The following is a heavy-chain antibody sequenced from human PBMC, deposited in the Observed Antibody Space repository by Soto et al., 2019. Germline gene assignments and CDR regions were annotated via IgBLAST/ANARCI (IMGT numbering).Heavy chain of an antibody. V-gene: IGHV1-69*13. CDR2: IIPIFGTA. D-gene: IGHD1-7*01. CDR3: ARSTKTGTTRDYYYYGMDV. J-gene: IGHJ6*02. CDR1: GGTSSSYA. Sequence: SVKVSCKASGGTSSSYAISWVRQAPGQGLEWMGGIIPIFGTANYAQKFQGRVTITADESTSTAYMELSSLRSEDTAVYYCARSTKTGTTRDYYYYGMDVWGQGTTVTVS.